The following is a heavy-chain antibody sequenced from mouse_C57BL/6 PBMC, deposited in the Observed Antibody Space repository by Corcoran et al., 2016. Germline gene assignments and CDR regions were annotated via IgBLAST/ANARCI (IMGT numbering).Heavy chain of an antibody. J-gene: IGHJ2*01. CDR2: IYPGSGNT. V-gene: IGHV1-66*01. CDR1: GYSFTSYY. CDR3: ARSHGSSIPYYFDY. Sequence: QVQLQQSGPELVKPGASVKISCKASGYSFTSYYIHWVKQRPGQGLEWIGWIYPGSGNTKYNEKFKGKATLTADTSSSSAYMQLSSLTSEDSAVYYCARSHGSSIPYYFDYWGQGTTLTVSS. D-gene: IGHD1-1*01.